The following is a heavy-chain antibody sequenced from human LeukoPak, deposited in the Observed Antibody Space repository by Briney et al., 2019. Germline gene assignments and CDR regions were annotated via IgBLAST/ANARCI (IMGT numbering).Heavy chain of an antibody. Sequence: GGSLRLSCAASGLTFSSYAMHWVRQAPGKGLEWVAVISYDGSNKYYADSVKGRFTISRDNSKNTLYLQMNSLRAEDTAVYYCARAYCGGDCYSCDYWGQGTLVTVSS. CDR2: ISYDGSNK. V-gene: IGHV3-30*04. D-gene: IGHD2-21*02. CDR3: ARAYCGGDCYSCDY. J-gene: IGHJ4*02. CDR1: GLTFSSYA.